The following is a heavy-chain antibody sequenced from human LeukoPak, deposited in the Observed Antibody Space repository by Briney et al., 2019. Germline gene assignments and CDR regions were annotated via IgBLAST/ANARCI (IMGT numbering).Heavy chain of an antibody. D-gene: IGHD3-22*01. Sequence: GGSLRLSCAASGFTFSSYAMHWVRQAPGKGLEWVAVISYDGSNKYYADSVKGRFTISRDNSKNTLYLQMNSLRAEDTAVYYCARDGVEFGYYYDSSGYLDYWGQGTLVTVSS. CDR3: ARDGVEFGYYYDSSGYLDY. CDR1: GFTFSSYA. V-gene: IGHV3-30-3*01. CDR2: ISYDGSNK. J-gene: IGHJ4*02.